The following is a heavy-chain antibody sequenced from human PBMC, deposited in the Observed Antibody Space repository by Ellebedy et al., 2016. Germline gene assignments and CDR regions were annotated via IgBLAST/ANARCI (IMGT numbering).Heavy chain of an antibody. J-gene: IGHJ4*02. CDR1: GCTFTTFS. D-gene: IGHD3-10*01. Sequence: ASVKVSCXASGCTFTTFSITWVRQVPGQGLEWMGFVNTFSGNTKFAQKFQGRVSMTTDSSTHTAYMDLRSLRSDDTAMYYCAKTSGWGYGENWGQGTLVTVSS. V-gene: IGHV1-18*04. CDR2: VNTFSGNT. CDR3: AKTSGWGYGEN.